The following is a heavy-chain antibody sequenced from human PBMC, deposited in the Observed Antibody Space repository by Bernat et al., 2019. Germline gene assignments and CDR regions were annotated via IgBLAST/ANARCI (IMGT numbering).Heavy chain of an antibody. CDR2: ISGSGGST. CDR3: AKVPIVLRFLEWPELFDY. J-gene: IGHJ4*02. D-gene: IGHD3-3*01. CDR1: GFTFSNRG. Sequence: EVQLVESGGGLVQPGGSLRLSCAASGFTFSNRGMSWVRQAPGKGLEWVSAISGSGGSTYYADSVKGRFTISRDNSKNTLYLQMNSLRAEDTAVYYCAKVPIVLRFLEWPELFDYWGQGTLVTVSS. V-gene: IGHV3-23*04.